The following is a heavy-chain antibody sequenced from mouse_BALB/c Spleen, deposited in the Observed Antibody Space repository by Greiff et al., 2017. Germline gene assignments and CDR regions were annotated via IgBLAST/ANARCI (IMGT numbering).Heavy chain of an antibody. CDR2: ISSGGSYT. CDR3: ARDYYGYYAMDY. J-gene: IGHJ4*01. Sequence: EVKLMESGGGLVKPGGSLKLSCAASGFTFSSYAMSWVRQSPEKRLEWVAEISSGGSYTYYPDTVTGRFTISRDNAKNTLYLEMSSLRSEDTAMYYCARDYYGYYAMDYWGQGTSVTVSS. V-gene: IGHV5-9-4*01. D-gene: IGHD1-2*01. CDR1: GFTFSSYA.